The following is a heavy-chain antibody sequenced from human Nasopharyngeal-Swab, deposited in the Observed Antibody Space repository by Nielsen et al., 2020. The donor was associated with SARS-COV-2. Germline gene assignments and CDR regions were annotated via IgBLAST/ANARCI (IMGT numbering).Heavy chain of an antibody. D-gene: IGHD4-17*01. CDR3: AKVRTNYGMGLNGALDP. V-gene: IGHV1-69*13. CDR1: GGTFRNSG. Sequence: SVKVSCKSSGGTFRNSGFSWVRQAPGQGLEWMGGIIPVFGTQLYAQKFQGRVTISADESTTTTYMELSSLRSQDTAVYYCAKVRTNYGMGLNGALDPWGQGTLVTVSS. J-gene: IGHJ5*02. CDR2: IIPVFGTQ.